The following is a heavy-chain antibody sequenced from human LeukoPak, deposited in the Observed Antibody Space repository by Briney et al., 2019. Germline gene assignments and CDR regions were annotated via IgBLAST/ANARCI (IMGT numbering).Heavy chain of an antibody. D-gene: IGHD3-22*01. CDR1: GFTFSTYA. V-gene: IGHV3-23*01. CDR2: ISGSGGGT. CDR3: ARYFDSSGYRPFDY. J-gene: IGHJ4*02. Sequence: GSLRLSCAASGFTFSTYAMSWVRQAPGKGLEWVSAISGSGGGTYYADSVKGRFTISRDNSKNTLYLQMNSLGAEDTAVYYCARYFDSSGYRPFDYWGQGTLVTVSS.